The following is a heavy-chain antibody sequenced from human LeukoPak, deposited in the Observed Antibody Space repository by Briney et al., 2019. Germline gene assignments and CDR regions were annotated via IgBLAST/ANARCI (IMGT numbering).Heavy chain of an antibody. CDR1: GGSISSYY. J-gene: IGHJ4*02. D-gene: IGHD3-3*01. CDR2: IYTSGST. V-gene: IGHV4-4*09. CDR3: ARSYDFWSGYWNY. Sequence: PSETLSLTCTGSGGSISSYYWSWIRQPPGKGLEWIGYIYTSGSTNYNPSLKSRVTISVDTSKNQFSLKLSSVTAADTAVYYCARSYDFWSGYWNYWGQGTLVTVSS.